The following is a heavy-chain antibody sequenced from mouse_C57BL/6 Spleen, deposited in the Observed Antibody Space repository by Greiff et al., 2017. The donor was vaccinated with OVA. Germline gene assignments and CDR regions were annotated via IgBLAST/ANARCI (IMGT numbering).Heavy chain of an antibody. CDR3: TKHYYGTFDY. CDR2: IDPETGGT. D-gene: IGHD1-1*01. CDR1: GYTFTDYE. V-gene: IGHV1-15*01. J-gene: IGHJ2*01. Sequence: QVQLKQSGAELVRPGASVTLSCKASGYTFTDYEMHWVKQTPVHGLEWIGAIDPETGGTAYNQKFKGKAILTADKSSSTAYMELRSLTSEDSAVYYCTKHYYGTFDYWGQGTTLTVSS.